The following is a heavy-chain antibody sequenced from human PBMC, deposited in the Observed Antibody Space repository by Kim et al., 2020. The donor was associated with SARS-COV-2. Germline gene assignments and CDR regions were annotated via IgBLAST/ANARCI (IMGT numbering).Heavy chain of an antibody. J-gene: IGHJ6*02. Sequence: YSQTFQGRVTITGDTSASTAYMELSSLRSEDTAVYYCARGRIYYYYGMDVWGQGTTVTVSS. CDR3: ARGRIYYYYGMDV. V-gene: IGHV1-3*01.